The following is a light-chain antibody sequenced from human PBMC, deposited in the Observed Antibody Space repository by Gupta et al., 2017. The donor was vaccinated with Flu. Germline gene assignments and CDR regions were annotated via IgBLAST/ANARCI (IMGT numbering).Light chain of an antibody. Sequence: GETATPSCRAKQIISSNLAWYQQKPGQAPRLLIYGASSRSTGIPARFSGSWSGTEFTLAINSLQSEDFAVYYCHQYYTRPETFGLGTKVEIK. CDR3: HQYYTRPET. CDR2: GAS. V-gene: IGKV3-15*01. CDR1: QIISSN. J-gene: IGKJ1*01.